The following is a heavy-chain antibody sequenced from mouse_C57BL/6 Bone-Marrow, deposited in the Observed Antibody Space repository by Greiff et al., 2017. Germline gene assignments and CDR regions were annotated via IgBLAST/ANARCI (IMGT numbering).Heavy chain of an antibody. D-gene: IGHD1-1*01. CDR2: ISDGGSYT. CDR3: ARDRYYYGPMDD. Sequence: EVQVVESGGGLVKPGGSLKLSCAASGFTFSSYAMSWVRQTPEKRLEWVATISDGGSYTYYPDNVKGRFTISRDNAKNNLYLQMSQLKSEDTAVYYCARDRYYYGPMDDWGQGTSVTVSS. V-gene: IGHV5-4*01. J-gene: IGHJ4*01. CDR1: GFTFSSYA.